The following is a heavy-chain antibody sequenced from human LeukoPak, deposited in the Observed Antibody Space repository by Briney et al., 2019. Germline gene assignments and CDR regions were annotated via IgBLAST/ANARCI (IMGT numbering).Heavy chain of an antibody. CDR1: GGSISSGDYY. J-gene: IGHJ6*02. V-gene: IGHV4-30-4*01. D-gene: IGHD4-23*01. CDR2: IYYSGST. Sequence: SQTLTLTCTVSGGSISSGDYYWSWIRQPPGKGLEWIGYIYYSGSTYYNPSLKSRVTISVDTSKNQFSLKLSSVTAADTAVYYCARGGTVANYYYYGMDVWGQGTTVTVSS. CDR3: ARGGTVANYYYYGMDV.